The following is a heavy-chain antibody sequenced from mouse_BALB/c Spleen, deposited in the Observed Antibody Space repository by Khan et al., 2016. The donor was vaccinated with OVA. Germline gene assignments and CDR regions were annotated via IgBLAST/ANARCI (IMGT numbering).Heavy chain of an antibody. Sequence: EVQLQESGGGLVQPGGSMKLSCVASGFTFSNYWMNWVRQSPEKGLEWVAEIRLKSDDYVTHYAESVKGRFTISRDDSKSSVCLQKTSLRAEDTGIYYCWILLWGQGTTLTVSS. CDR2: IRLKSDDYVT. V-gene: IGHV6-6*02. CDR3: WILL. J-gene: IGHJ2*01. CDR1: GFTFSNYW.